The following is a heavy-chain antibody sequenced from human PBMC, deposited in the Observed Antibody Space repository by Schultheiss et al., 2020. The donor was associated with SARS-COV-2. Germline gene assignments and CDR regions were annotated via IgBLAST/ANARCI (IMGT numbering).Heavy chain of an antibody. J-gene: IGHJ4*02. CDR1: GFTFSSYA. Sequence: GSLRLSCAASGFTFSSYAMSWVRQAPGKGLEWIGEINHSGSTNYNPSLKSRVTISVDTSKNQFSLKLRSVTAADTAVYYCARGRRDGYNKYYFDYWGQGTMVTVSS. CDR3: ARGRRDGYNKYYFDY. V-gene: IGHV4-34*01. CDR2: INHSGST. D-gene: IGHD5-24*01.